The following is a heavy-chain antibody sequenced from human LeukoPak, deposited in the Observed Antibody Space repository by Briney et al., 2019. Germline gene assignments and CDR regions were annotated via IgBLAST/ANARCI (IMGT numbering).Heavy chain of an antibody. CDR3: LKESRGGAIFDY. J-gene: IGHJ4*02. CDR2: IWSDGSQK. V-gene: IGHV3-33*06. Sequence: GKSLRLSCTASGITFNKNTFHWVRQAPGKGMEWVAVIWSDGSQKHYADSVKGRFTISRDNSKDTLYLQMDSVRVEDTASYYCLKESRGGAIFDYWGQGILVTVSS. CDR1: GITFNKNT. D-gene: IGHD4/OR15-4a*01.